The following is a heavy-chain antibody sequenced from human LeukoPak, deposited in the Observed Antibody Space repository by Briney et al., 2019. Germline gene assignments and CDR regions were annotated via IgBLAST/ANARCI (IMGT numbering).Heavy chain of an antibody. D-gene: IGHD1-26*01. Sequence: ASVKVSCKASGYTFTGYYMHWVRQAPGQGLEWMGWINPNSGGTNYAQKLQGRVTMTRDTSIGTAYMELSRLRSGDTAVYYCARAYIVGASRNWFDPWGQGTLVTVSS. CDR1: GYTFTGYY. J-gene: IGHJ5*02. CDR2: INPNSGGT. V-gene: IGHV1-2*02. CDR3: ARAYIVGASRNWFDP.